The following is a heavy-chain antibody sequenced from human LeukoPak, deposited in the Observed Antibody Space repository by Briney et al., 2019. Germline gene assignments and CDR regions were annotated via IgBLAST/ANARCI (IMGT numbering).Heavy chain of an antibody. CDR1: GGTFSSYA. Sequence: ASVKVSCKASGGTFSSYAISWVRQAPGQGLEWMGGIIPIFGTANYAQKFQGRVTITADESTSTAYMGLSSLRSEDTAVYYCARLDEYSSSSRYYGMDVWGQGTTVTVSS. D-gene: IGHD6-6*01. CDR3: ARLDEYSSSSRYYGMDV. J-gene: IGHJ6*02. CDR2: IIPIFGTA. V-gene: IGHV1-69*13.